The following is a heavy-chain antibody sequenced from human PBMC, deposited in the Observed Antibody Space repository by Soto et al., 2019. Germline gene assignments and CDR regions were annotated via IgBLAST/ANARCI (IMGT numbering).Heavy chain of an antibody. D-gene: IGHD3-10*01. Sequence: GGSLRLSCAASGFTFSSFWMDWVRQAPGKGLEWVANINPDGSEKHYVDSVKGRFTISRDNSKNTLYLQMNSLRAEDTAVYYCAREGYYGSGSYYKSRIYYYYGMDVWGQGTTVTVSS. CDR1: GFTFSSFW. CDR2: INPDGSEK. CDR3: AREGYYGSGSYYKSRIYYYYGMDV. V-gene: IGHV3-7*01. J-gene: IGHJ6*02.